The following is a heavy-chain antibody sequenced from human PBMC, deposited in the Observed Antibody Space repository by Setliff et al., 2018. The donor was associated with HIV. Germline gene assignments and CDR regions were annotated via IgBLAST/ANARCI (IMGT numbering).Heavy chain of an antibody. CDR2: IYYSGRT. D-gene: IGHD6-19*01. CDR3: ARKGRGWVPRWYCMDV. J-gene: IGHJ6*03. Sequence: SETLSLTCIVSHGSITSTSYYWGWVRQSPGRGLEWIGSIYYSGRTYYNPSLKSRLSMSVDTSKNQFSLKLSSVTAADTAVYYCARKGRGWVPRWYCMDVWGKGTTGTVSS. V-gene: IGHV4-39*07. CDR1: HGSITSTSYY.